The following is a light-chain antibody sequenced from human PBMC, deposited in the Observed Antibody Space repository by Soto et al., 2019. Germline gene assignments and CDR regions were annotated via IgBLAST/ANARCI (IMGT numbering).Light chain of an antibody. CDR1: QGISAW. J-gene: IGKJ1*01. CDR2: DAP. Sequence: DIQMTQSPSALSAPEGAGVTITCRASQGISAWWAWYQKKPGKAPRLLLYDAPYLERGVPSRFSGSGSGTDFTLTISDLQPDDLGTYYCQQYNSLWTFGPGTKVEI. CDR3: QQYNSLWT. V-gene: IGKV1-5*01.